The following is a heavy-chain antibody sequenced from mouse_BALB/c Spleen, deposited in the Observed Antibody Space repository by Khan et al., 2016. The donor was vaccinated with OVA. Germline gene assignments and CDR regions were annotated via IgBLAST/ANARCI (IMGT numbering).Heavy chain of an antibody. D-gene: IGHD2-1*01. CDR2: IDPANGDT. CDR3: ALIYYGSYIDFDY. V-gene: IGHV14-3*02. Sequence: VRLQQSGADLVKPGASVRLSCTSSGFNIKDTYMHWVKQRPEQGLEWIGRIDPANGDTKYDPKFQGKATITADTSSNPSYRQLSSLTSEYTAVYYCALIYYGSYIDFDYWGQGTTLTVSS. J-gene: IGHJ2*01. CDR1: GFNIKDTY.